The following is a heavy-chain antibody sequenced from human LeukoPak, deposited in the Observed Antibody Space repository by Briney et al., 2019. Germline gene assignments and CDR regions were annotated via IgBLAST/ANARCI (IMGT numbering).Heavy chain of an antibody. J-gene: IGHJ5*02. Sequence: GGSLRLTCAASGFTFSSYSMNWVRQAPGKGLEWVSSISSSSSYIYYADSEKDRFTISRDNDKNSLYKLMNSLRADAAAVYYFARRARGNWFDPWGQGTLVTVSS. CDR3: ARRARGNWFDP. CDR2: ISSSSSYI. V-gene: IGHV3-21*01. CDR1: GFTFSSYS.